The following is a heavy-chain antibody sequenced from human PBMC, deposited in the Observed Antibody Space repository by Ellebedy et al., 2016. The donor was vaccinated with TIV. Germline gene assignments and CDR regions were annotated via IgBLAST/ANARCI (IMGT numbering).Heavy chain of an antibody. Sequence: SVKGRFPISRDNAKNRLYTQMNSLRAEDTAVFYCARDGPARIAAAYDYYAMDVWGQGTTVTVSS. J-gene: IGHJ6*02. CDR3: ARDGPARIAAAYDYYAMDV. V-gene: IGHV3-30*13. D-gene: IGHD6-13*01.